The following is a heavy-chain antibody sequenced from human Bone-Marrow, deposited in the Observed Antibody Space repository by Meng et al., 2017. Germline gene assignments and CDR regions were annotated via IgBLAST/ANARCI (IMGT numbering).Heavy chain of an antibody. CDR2: IIPIFGTA. D-gene: IGHD6-13*01. V-gene: IGHV1-69*01. CDR1: GGTFSSYA. Sequence: VRLVWSGAGGKTPGSPVKFSCKASGGTFSSYAISWVRQAPGQGLEWMGGIIPIFGTANYAQKFQGRVTITADESTSTAYMELSSLRSEDTAVYYCAREGIAAASLQDWGQGTLVTVSS. CDR3: AREGIAAASLQD. J-gene: IGHJ1*01.